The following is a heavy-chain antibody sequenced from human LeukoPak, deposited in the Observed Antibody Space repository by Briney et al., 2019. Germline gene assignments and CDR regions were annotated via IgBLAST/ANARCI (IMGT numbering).Heavy chain of an antibody. V-gene: IGHV3-66*01. CDR3: ARGGGAFCGNDCYRNFDS. CDR2: IYSGGST. J-gene: IGHJ4*02. Sequence: GGSLRLSCAASGFTVSSNYVSWVRQAPGKGLEWVSVIYSGGSTYYADSVKGRFTISRDNSKNTLSLQMKSLGVEDTAVYYCARGGGAFCGNDCYRNFDSWGQGTLVTVSS. CDR1: GFTVSSNY. D-gene: IGHD2-21*02.